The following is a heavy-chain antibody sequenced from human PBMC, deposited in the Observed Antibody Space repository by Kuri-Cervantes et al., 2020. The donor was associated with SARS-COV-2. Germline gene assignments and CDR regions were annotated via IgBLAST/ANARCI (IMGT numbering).Heavy chain of an antibody. V-gene: IGHV3-30*18. CDR3: AKETYGYPYYFDY. CDR2: ISYDGSNK. CDR1: GFTFSGHW. Sequence: GESLKISCAASGFTFSGHWIHWVRQAPGKGLEWVAVISYDGSNKYYADSVKGRFTISRDNSKNTLYLQMNSLRAEDTAVYYCAKETYGYPYYFDYWGQGTLVTVSS. J-gene: IGHJ4*02. D-gene: IGHD5-18*01.